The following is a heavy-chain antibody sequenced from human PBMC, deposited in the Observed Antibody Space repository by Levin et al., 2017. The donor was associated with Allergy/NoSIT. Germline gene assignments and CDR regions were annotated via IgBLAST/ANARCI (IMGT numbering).Heavy chain of an antibody. CDR3: ARSEGYSGYGAFDY. J-gene: IGHJ4*02. CDR2: ISSSSSYI. V-gene: IGHV3-21*01. D-gene: IGHD5-12*01. CDR1: GFTFSSYS. Sequence: LSLPCAASGFTFSSYSMNWVRQAPGKGLEWVSSISSSSSYIYYADSVKGRFTISRDNAKNSLYLQMNSLRAEDTAVYYCARSEGYSGYGAFDYWGQGTLVTVSS.